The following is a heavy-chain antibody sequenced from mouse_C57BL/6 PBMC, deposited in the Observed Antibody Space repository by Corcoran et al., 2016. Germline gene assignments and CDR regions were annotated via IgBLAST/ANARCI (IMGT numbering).Heavy chain of an antibody. Sequence: QVTLKESGPGILQPSQTLSLTCSFSGFSLSTFGMGVGWIRQPSGKGLEWLAHIWWDDDKYYNPSLKSRLKISQDTSKNQVFLKIANVDTADTATYYCARIAQLGSSYWYFDVWGTGTTVTVSS. CDR1: GFSLSTFGMG. V-gene: IGHV8-8*01. J-gene: IGHJ1*03. CDR3: ARIAQLGSSYWYFDV. CDR2: IWWDDDK. D-gene: IGHD4-1*02.